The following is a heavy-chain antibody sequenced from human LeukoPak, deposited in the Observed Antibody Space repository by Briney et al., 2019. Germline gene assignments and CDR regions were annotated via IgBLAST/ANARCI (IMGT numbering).Heavy chain of an antibody. J-gene: IGHJ4*02. D-gene: IGHD1-26*01. CDR3: AKIAGTYSPDY. CDR2: ISSSGTYT. CDR1: GFYFSDYY. V-gene: IGHV3-11*06. Sequence: GGSLRLSCAASGFYFSDYYMTWIRQAPGKGLEWVSYISSSGTYTNYADSVKGRFTISRDNAKKSLYLQMNSLSAEDTAVYYCAKIAGTYSPDYWGQGTLVTVSS.